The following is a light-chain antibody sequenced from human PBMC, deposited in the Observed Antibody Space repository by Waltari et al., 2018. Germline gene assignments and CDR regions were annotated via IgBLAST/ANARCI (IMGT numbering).Light chain of an antibody. CDR3: QQSYSTPRT. CDR2: AAS. V-gene: IGKV1-39*01. Sequence: DIQMTQSPSSLSASVGDRVTITCRASQSISSYLNWYQQKPGKAPKLLIYAASSLQSGVPSRFSGSGSGTDFTLTISSLQPEDFXTYYCQQSYSTPRTFXQGTKLEIK. J-gene: IGKJ2*01. CDR1: QSISSY.